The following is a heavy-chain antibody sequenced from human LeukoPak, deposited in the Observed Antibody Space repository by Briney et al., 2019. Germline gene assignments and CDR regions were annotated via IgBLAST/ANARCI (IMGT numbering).Heavy chain of an antibody. D-gene: IGHD2-15*01. J-gene: IGHJ3*01. CDR1: GYTFTGYY. V-gene: IGHV1-2*02. CDR3: AIEESTVGVGDGRLL. Sequence: GASVNVSFKAAGYTFTGYYMHCVRQAPGQGLEWMGWINPNSGGTNYAQKFQGRVTMTRLTSISTAYMEPSRLRSDDTAVYYCAIEESTVGVGDGRLLWRGGTMVTVSS. CDR2: INPNSGGT.